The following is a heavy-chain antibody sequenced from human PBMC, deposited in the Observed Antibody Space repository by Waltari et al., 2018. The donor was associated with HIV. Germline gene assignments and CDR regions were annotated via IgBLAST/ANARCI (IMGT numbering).Heavy chain of an antibody. Sequence: EVQLVESGGGLVKPGRSLRLSCSAFGLPFGDYFFSWFRQAPGKGLEWVGFIRSKAYGGTTEYAASVKGRFTISRDDSKSIAYLQMNSLKTEDTAVYYCTRDGLYYDFWSGYPGYWGQGTLVTVSS. J-gene: IGHJ4*02. CDR3: TRDGLYYDFWSGYPGY. D-gene: IGHD3-3*01. CDR1: GLPFGDYF. V-gene: IGHV3-49*05. CDR2: IRSKAYGGTT.